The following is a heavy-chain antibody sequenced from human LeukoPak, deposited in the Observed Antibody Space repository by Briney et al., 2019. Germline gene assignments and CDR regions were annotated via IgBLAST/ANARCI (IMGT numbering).Heavy chain of an antibody. Sequence: GGSLRLSCAASGFTFSSYAMHRVRQAPGKGLEWVAVISYDGSNKYYADSVKGRFTISRDNSKNTLYLQMNSLRAEDTAVYYCARGPSSSWDYFDYWGQGTLVTVSS. CDR3: ARGPSSSWDYFDY. V-gene: IGHV3-30-3*01. CDR2: ISYDGSNK. J-gene: IGHJ4*02. D-gene: IGHD6-13*01. CDR1: GFTFSSYA.